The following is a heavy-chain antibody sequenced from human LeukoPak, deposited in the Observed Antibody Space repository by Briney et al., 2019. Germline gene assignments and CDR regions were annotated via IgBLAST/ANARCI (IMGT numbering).Heavy chain of an antibody. V-gene: IGHV1-46*01. CDR2: INPSGGST. J-gene: IGHJ4*02. CDR3: ARVHPGGAATGLLGDY. D-gene: IGHD6-13*01. CDR1: GYTFTSYY. Sequence: ASVKVSCKASGYTFTSYYMHWVRQAPGQGLEWMGIINPSGGSTSYAQKFQGRVTMTRDTSTSTGYMELSSLRSEDTAVYYCARVHPGGAATGLLGDYWGQGTLVTVSS.